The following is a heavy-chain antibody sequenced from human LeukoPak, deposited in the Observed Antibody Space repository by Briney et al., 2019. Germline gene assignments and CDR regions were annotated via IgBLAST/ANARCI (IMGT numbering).Heavy chain of an antibody. CDR1: GGSFSGYY. Sequence: SETLSLTCAVYGGSFSGYYWSWIRQPPGKGLEWIGEVNHNGSTNYNPSLKSRVTISVDTSKNQFSLKLSSVTAADTAVYYCARTSYSSSVDYWGQGTLVTVSS. D-gene: IGHD6-6*01. J-gene: IGHJ4*02. CDR2: VNHNGST. V-gene: IGHV4-34*01. CDR3: ARTSYSSSVDY.